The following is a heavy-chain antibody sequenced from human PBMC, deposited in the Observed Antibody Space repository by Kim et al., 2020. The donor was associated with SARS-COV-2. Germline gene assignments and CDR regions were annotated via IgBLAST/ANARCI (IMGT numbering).Heavy chain of an antibody. CDR2: IYSGGST. CDR1: GFTVSSNY. CDR3: ATRMIDGSYSVGGYFDY. D-gene: IGHD1-26*01. Sequence: GGSLRLSCAASGFTVSSNYMSWVRQAPGKGLEWVSVIYSGGSTYYADSVKGRFTISRDNSKNTLYLQMNSLRAEDTAVYYCATRMIDGSYSVGGYFDYWGQGTLVTVSS. V-gene: IGHV3-53*01. J-gene: IGHJ4*02.